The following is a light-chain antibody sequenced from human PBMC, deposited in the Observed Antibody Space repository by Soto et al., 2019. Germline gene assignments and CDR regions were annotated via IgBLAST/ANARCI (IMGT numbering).Light chain of an antibody. CDR1: QDITLY. J-gene: IGKJ1*01. CDR3: QQSYSTPRT. CDR2: AAS. V-gene: IGKV1-39*01. Sequence: DIQMTQSPSSLSASVGDRVTITCQASQDITLYLNWYQQKPGKAPKLLIYAASSLQSGVPSRFSGSGSGTDFTLTISSLQPEDFATYYCQQSYSTPRTFGQGTKVEIK.